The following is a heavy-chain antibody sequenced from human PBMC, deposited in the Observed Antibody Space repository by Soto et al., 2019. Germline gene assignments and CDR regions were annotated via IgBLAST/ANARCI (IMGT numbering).Heavy chain of an antibody. V-gene: IGHV1-3*05. J-gene: IGHJ4*02. D-gene: IGHD6-19*01. CDR2: INAGNGNT. CDR1: GYTFTGYA. CDR3: ARAVAVPADFDY. Sequence: QVQLVQSGAEEKKPGASVKVSCKASGYTFTGYAMHWVRKAPEQRLEWMGWINAGNGNTKYSQKCQGRVTITRDTSASTAYMELSSLRSEDTAVYYCARAVAVPADFDYWGQGTLVTVSS.